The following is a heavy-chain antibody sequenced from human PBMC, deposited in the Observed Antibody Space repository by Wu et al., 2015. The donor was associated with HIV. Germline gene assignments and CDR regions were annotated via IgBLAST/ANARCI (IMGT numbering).Heavy chain of an antibody. CDR1: GYTFTTYD. J-gene: IGHJ6*02. D-gene: IGHD4-11*01. CDR3: ARTSPMTTVRTNYHYYGMDV. Sequence: QVQLVQSGAEVKKPGASVKVSCKASGYTFTTYDINWVRQATGQGLEWMGWIIPIFGPANYAQTFQDRVTITADESTRTVYMELSRLRSEDTAVYYCARTSPMTTVRTNYHYYGMDVWGQGTTVTVSS. V-gene: IGHV1-69*01. CDR2: IIPIFGPA.